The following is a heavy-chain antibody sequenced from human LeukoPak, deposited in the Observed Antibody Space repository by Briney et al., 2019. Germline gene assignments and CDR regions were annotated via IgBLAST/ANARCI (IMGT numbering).Heavy chain of an antibody. D-gene: IGHD2-15*01. CDR2: INHSGST. V-gene: IGHV4-34*01. Sequence: SETLSLTCAVYGGSFSGYYWSWIRQPPGKGLEWIGEINHSGSTNYNPSLKSRVTISVDTSKNQFSLKLSSVTAAETAVYYCARGMVVVAASRVGYYFDYWGQGTLVTVSS. J-gene: IGHJ4*02. CDR1: GGSFSGYY. CDR3: ARGMVVVAASRVGYYFDY.